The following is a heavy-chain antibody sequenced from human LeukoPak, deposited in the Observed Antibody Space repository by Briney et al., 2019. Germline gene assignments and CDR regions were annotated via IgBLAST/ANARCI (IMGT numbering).Heavy chain of an antibody. CDR1: GFTFCSYG. CDR3: ARAGYCSGGSCYGSDY. D-gene: IGHD2-15*01. Sequence: EPGGSLRLSCAASGFTFCSYGMHWVRQAPGKGLEWVAAIWYDGSIQYYADSVKGRFTISRDNSKNTLYLQMDSLRAEDTAVYYCARAGYCSGGSCYGSDYWGQGTLVSVSS. J-gene: IGHJ4*02. V-gene: IGHV3-33*01. CDR2: IWYDGSIQ.